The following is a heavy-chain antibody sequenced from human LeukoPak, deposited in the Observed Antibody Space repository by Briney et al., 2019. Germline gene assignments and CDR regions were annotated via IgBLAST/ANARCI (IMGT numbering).Heavy chain of an antibody. V-gene: IGHV4-59*01. CDR3: ARDFNYYDSSGYHDAFDI. D-gene: IGHD3-22*01. CDR2: IYSSGST. J-gene: IGHJ3*02. CDR1: GGSIRGYY. Sequence: PSETLSLTCNVSGGSIRGYYWSWIRQPPGKGLEWIGYIYSSGSTNYNPSLKSRVTISVDTSKNQFSLKLSSVTAADTAVYYCARDFNYYDSSGYHDAFDIWGQGTMVTVSS.